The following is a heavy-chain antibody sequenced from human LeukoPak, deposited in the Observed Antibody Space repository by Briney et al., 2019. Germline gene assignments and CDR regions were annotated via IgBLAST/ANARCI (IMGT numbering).Heavy chain of an antibody. CDR1: GFIFSSYA. V-gene: IGHV3-48*02. CDR2: ISPTFTIN. CDR3: ARDHDWGFDY. J-gene: IGHJ4*02. Sequence: GGSLRLSCAASGFIFSSYAMTWVRQAPGKGLEWIPYISPTFTINYYASGRGRFTISSANSSNYPFLQMNSLRDEDTAVYFCARDHDWGFDYWGPGTPVAVSS. D-gene: IGHD2-21*01.